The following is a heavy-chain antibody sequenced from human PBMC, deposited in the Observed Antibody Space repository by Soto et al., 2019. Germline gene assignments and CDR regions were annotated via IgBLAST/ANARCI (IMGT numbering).Heavy chain of an antibody. CDR2: INPSGGST. CDR3: ASVDYDSSGYYHYYFDY. Sequence: ASVKVSCKASGYTFTSYYMHWVRQAPGQGLEWMGIINPSGGSTSYAQKFQGRVTMTRDTSTSTVYMELGSLRSEETGVYYCASVDYDSSGYYHYYFDYWGQGTLVTVSS. D-gene: IGHD3-22*01. CDR1: GYTFTSYY. J-gene: IGHJ4*02. V-gene: IGHV1-46*01.